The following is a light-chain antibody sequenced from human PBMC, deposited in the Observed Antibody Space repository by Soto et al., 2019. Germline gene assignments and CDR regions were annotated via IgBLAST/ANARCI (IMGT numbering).Light chain of an antibody. Sequence: QSALTQPASVSGSPGQSVTISCTGTSSDVGSYNLVSWYQQHPGKAPKLMIYEVSKRPSGVSNRFSGSKSGNTASLTISGLEAEDEADYYCCSDGGTVVFGGGTKVTVL. J-gene: IGLJ2*01. CDR3: CSDGGTVV. CDR2: EVS. CDR1: SSDVGSYNL. V-gene: IGLV2-23*02.